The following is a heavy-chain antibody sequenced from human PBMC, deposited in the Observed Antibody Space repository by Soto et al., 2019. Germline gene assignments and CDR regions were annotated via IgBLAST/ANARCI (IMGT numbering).Heavy chain of an antibody. CDR2: IYYRGST. Sequence: SETLSLTCTVSGGSISPYYWSWIRQPPGKGLEWLGYIYYRGSTDYNPSLKSRVTISVDTSKNQFSLNLSSVTAADPAVYYCARDLRFQGHDYADYLGYGMDVWGQGTTVTVSS. D-gene: IGHD4-17*01. V-gene: IGHV4-59*01. J-gene: IGHJ6*02. CDR3: ARDLRFQGHDYADYLGYGMDV. CDR1: GGSISPYY.